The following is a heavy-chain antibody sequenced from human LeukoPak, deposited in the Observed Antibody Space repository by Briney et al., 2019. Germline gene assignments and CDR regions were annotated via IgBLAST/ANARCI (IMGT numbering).Heavy chain of an antibody. J-gene: IGHJ6*02. CDR3: ARGSHDYGRYYGMDV. CDR1: GYTFTRYE. CDR2: MNPNRGNT. V-gene: IGHV1-8*01. D-gene: IGHD4-17*01. Sequence: SVKVSCKASGYTFTRYEINSVRQATGQGLEWMGWMNPNRGNTGYAQKFPGRVTKTRNTSISTAYMELSSLRSEDTAVYYCARGSHDYGRYYGMDVWGQGTTVTVSS.